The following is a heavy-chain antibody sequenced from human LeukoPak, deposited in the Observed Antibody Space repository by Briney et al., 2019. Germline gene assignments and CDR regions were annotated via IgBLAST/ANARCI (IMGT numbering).Heavy chain of an antibody. CDR1: GGSISSSSYY. CDR2: IYYSGST. V-gene: IGHV4-39*07. J-gene: IGHJ3*02. D-gene: IGHD3-10*01. Sequence: SETLSLTCTVSGGSISSSSYYWGWIRQPPGRGLEWIGSIYYSGSTYYNPSLKSRVTISVDTSKNQFSLKLSSVTAADTAVYYCASTHYYGSGSYYNPLIVDAFDIWGQGTMVTVSS. CDR3: ASTHYYGSGSYYNPLIVDAFDI.